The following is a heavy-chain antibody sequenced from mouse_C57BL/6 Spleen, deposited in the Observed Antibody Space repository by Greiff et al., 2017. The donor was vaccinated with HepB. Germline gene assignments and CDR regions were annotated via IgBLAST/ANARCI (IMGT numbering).Heavy chain of an antibody. Sequence: EVKLVESGGGLVKPGGSLKLSCAASGFTFSSYTMSWVRQTPEKRLEWVATISGGGGNTYYPDSVKGRFTISSDNAKNTLYLQMSSLRSEDTALYYCARQGNYYGSSYYAMDYWGQGTSVTVSS. CDR2: ISGGGGNT. J-gene: IGHJ4*01. CDR1: GFTFSSYT. CDR3: ARQGNYYGSSYYAMDY. V-gene: IGHV5-9*01. D-gene: IGHD1-1*01.